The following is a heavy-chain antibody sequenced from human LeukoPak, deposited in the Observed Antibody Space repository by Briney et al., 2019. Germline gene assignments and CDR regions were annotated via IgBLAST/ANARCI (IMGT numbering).Heavy chain of an antibody. D-gene: IGHD3-10*01. Sequence: ASVKVSCKASGYTFTGYYMHWVRQAPGQGLEWMGWISAYNGNTNYAQKLQGRVTITRDTSASTAYMELSSLRSEDTAVYYCARYYGSGSYDYWGQGTLVTVSS. V-gene: IGHV1-18*04. CDR3: ARYYGSGSYDY. J-gene: IGHJ4*02. CDR2: ISAYNGNT. CDR1: GYTFTGYY.